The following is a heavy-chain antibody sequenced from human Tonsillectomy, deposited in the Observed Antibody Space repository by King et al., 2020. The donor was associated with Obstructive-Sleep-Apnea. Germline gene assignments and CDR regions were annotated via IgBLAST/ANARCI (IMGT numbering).Heavy chain of an antibody. CDR2: VYSGGST. CDR3: ARDNVLRGYFDY. Sequence: VQLVESGGGLVQPGGSLRLSCAVSGFTVSSNYMNWVRQAPGKGLEWVSVVYSGGSTYYADSVKGRFTISRDNSKNTLYLQMNSLRAEDTAVYYCARDNVLRGYFDYWGQGTLVTVSS. J-gene: IGHJ4*02. CDR1: GFTVSSNY. D-gene: IGHD2-8*01. V-gene: IGHV3-66*01.